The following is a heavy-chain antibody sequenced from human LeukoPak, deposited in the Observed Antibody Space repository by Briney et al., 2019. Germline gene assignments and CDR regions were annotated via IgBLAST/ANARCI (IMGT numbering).Heavy chain of an antibody. CDR1: GFTFSSYE. CDR2: ISYDGRNK. Sequence: AGGSLRLSCAASGFTFSSYEMRWVRQAPGKGLEWAAVISYDGRNKYYGDSVKGRFTISRDNSKNTLYLQMNSLRAEDTAVYYCAKDQGSSGWYAAFDDWGQGTLVTVSS. J-gene: IGHJ4*02. CDR3: AKDQGSSGWYAAFDD. D-gene: IGHD6-19*01. V-gene: IGHV3-30*18.